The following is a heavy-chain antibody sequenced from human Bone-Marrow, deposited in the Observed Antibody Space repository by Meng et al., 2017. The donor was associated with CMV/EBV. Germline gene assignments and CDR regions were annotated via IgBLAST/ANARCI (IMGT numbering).Heavy chain of an antibody. CDR3: ARDLRKGRPAAAVDY. CDR2: ISTSGSTK. D-gene: IGHD6-13*01. J-gene: IGHJ4*02. CDR1: GFIFSGYE. Sequence: GESLKISCAASGFIFSGYEMNWVRQAPGKGLEWVSYISTSGSTKYYADSVKGRFTISRDNAKSSLFLQMNSLRDEDTAVYYCARDLRKGRPAAAVDYWGQGTLVTVSS. V-gene: IGHV3-48*03.